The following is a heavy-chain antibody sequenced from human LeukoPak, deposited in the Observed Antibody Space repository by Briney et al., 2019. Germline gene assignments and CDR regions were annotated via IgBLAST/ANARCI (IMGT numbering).Heavy chain of an antibody. CDR3: LWSHYNRPDQ. Sequence: GGSLRLSCAASGFTFDDYGMTWVRQAPGKGLEWVSVIYSAGSTYYADSAKGRFTISGDSSKNTAYLQLTSLRVEDTAVYYCLWSHYNRPDQWGQGTLVSVSS. V-gene: IGHV3-66*01. CDR1: GFTFDDYG. D-gene: IGHD3-10*01. J-gene: IGHJ5*02. CDR2: IYSAGST.